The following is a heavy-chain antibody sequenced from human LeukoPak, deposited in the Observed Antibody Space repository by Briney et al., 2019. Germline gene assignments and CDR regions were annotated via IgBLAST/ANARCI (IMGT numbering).Heavy chain of an antibody. CDR3: VTDQTGRHPYFFDY. CDR2: IKEDGSEI. D-gene: IGHD3-10*01. Sequence: PGGSLRLSCAASGFNFSTYWMTWVRQVLGKGLEWVANIKEDGSEIYYVDAVKGRFSISRDNAKTSLYLQMNNLSVADTAVYYCVTDQTGRHPYFFDYWGQETLVTVSS. CDR1: GFNFSTYW. V-gene: IGHV3-7*01. J-gene: IGHJ4*02.